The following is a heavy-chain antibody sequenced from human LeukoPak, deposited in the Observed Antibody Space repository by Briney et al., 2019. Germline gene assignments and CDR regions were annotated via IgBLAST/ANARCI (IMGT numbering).Heavy chain of an antibody. J-gene: IGHJ4*02. Sequence: GGSLRLSCTASGFTFSTYSMNWVRQAPGKGLEWVSSISGSGSFIYDADSVKGRFTISRDNAKNSLYLQMSSLRAEDTAMYYCARDLYGGHSYDYWGLGTLVTVSS. CDR2: ISGSGSFI. CDR1: GFTFSTYS. CDR3: ARDLYGGHSYDY. V-gene: IGHV3-21*01. D-gene: IGHD4/OR15-4a*01.